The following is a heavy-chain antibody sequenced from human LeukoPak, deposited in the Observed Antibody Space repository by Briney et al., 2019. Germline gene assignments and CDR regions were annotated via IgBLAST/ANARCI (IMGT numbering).Heavy chain of an antibody. CDR2: INHSGST. J-gene: IGHJ4*02. CDR3: ARDYDFWSGYYVFDY. D-gene: IGHD3-3*01. CDR1: GGSFSGYY. Sequence: SETLSLTCAVYGGSFSGYYWSWIRQPPGKGLEWIGEINHSGSTNYNPSLKSRVTISVDTSKNQFSLKLSSVTAADPAVYYCARDYDFWSGYYVFDYWGQGTLVTVSS. V-gene: IGHV4-34*01.